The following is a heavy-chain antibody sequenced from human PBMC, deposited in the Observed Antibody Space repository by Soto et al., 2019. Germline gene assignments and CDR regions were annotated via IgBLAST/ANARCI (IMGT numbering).Heavy chain of an antibody. V-gene: IGHV5-51*01. Sequence: GESLKISCNGSGYSFTSYLIGWVRQMPGKGLEWMGIIYPGDSDTRYSPSFQGQVTISADKSISTAYLQWSSLKASDTAMYYCASGYYYGSGSYSYYYYGMDVWGQGTTVTVSS. CDR3: ASGYYYGSGSYSYYYYGMDV. D-gene: IGHD3-10*01. CDR2: IYPGDSDT. CDR1: GYSFTSYL. J-gene: IGHJ6*02.